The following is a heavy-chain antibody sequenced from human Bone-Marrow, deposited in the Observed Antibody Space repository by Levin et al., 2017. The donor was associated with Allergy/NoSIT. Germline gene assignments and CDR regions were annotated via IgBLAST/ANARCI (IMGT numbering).Heavy chain of an antibody. CDR2: LYFDGTT. D-gene: IGHD6-19*01. V-gene: IGHV4-59*01. CDR3: AIGAGWLVDY. Sequence: SETLSLTCTVSGGSLSHNYWGWIRQPPGKRLEGIGYLYFDGTTTYNPSLKSRVTISVDTSKNQFSLKLSSVTTADTAVYYCAIGAGWLVDYWGQGTLVTVSS. CDR1: GGSLSHNY. J-gene: IGHJ4*02.